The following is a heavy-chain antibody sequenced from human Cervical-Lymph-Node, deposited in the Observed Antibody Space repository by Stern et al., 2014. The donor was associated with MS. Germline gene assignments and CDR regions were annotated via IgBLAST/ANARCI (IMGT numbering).Heavy chain of an antibody. J-gene: IGHJ4*02. CDR1: GYTFTSYA. V-gene: IGHV1-3*01. D-gene: IGHD3-22*01. CDR3: ARDQYYYDSSGYYY. Sequence: QDQLVQSGAEVKKPGASVKVSCKASGYTFTSYAMHWVRQAPGQRLESMGRINAGNGNTKYSQKFQGRVTITRDTSASTAYMELSSLRSEDTAVYYCARDQYYYDSSGYYYWGQGTLVTVSS. CDR2: INAGNGNT.